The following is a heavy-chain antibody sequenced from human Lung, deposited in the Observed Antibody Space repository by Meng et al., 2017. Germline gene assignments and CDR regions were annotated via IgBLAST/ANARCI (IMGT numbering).Heavy chain of an antibody. J-gene: IGHJ4*02. V-gene: IGHV4-4*02. CDR3: ARFDISSSGRGDY. CDR1: GGSITSSTW. D-gene: IGHD1-26*01. CDR2: IFHSGST. Sequence: VALQDCGPGLVKPSGTLSLTCAVSGGSITSSTWWSWVRQTPGKGLEWFGEIFHSGSTNYNPPLESRVTISVDKSKNQFSLKVYSVTAADTATYYCARFDISSSGRGDYWGQGILVTVSS.